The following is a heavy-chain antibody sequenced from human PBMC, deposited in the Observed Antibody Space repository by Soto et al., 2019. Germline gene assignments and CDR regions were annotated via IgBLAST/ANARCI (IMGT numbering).Heavy chain of an antibody. D-gene: IGHD5-18*01. J-gene: IGHJ4*02. CDR1: GGSIITNNY. CDR2: IFHSGST. V-gene: IGHV4-4*02. Sequence: PSETLSLTCAVSGGSIITNNYWSWVRLPPGKGLEWLGEIFHSGSTNYNPSLKSRVTISVDKSKNQFSLRLTSVTAADTAIYFCARGGDTAMAYWGKGTLVTVSS. CDR3: ARGGDTAMAY.